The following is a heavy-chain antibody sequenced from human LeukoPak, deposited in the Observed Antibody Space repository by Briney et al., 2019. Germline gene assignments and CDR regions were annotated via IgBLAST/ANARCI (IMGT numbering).Heavy chain of an antibody. V-gene: IGHV4-39*01. D-gene: IGHD3-22*01. CDR1: GGSLSSSSYY. CDR2: IYYSGST. Sequence: SETPSLTCTVSGGSLSSSSYYWGWIRQPPGKGLEWIGSIYYSGSTYYKPSLKSRVTISVDTSKNQFSLKLSSVTAADTAVYYCASSYYYDSSLDYWGQGTLVTVSS. J-gene: IGHJ4*02. CDR3: ASSYYYDSSLDY.